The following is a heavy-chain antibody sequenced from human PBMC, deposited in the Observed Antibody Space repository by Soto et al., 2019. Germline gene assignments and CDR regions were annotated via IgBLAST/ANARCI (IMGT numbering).Heavy chain of an antibody. CDR2: ISGSGYSS. CDR1: LFTFSIYV. D-gene: IGHD3-22*01. Sequence: GALRLSCAASLFTFSIYVMGWVRQTPGKGLEWVSLISGSGYSSYYADSVKGRFTISRDNSKNTLYLQMNSLRAEDTAIYYCAKATYDSSGFYFDSWGQGTPGTLSS. V-gene: IGHV3-23*01. CDR3: AKATYDSSGFYFDS. J-gene: IGHJ4*02.